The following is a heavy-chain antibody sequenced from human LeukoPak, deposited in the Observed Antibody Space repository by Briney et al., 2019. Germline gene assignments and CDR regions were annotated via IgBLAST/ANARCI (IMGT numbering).Heavy chain of an antibody. Sequence: GASVKVSCKASGYTFTGYYMHWVRQAPGQGLEWMGWINPNSGGTNYAQKFQGRVTMTRDTSISTAYMELSRLRSDDTAVYYCASTTESIVGATNFAPSHYYYGMDVWGQGTTVTVSS. CDR2: INPNSGGT. CDR1: GYTFTGYY. CDR3: ASTTESIVGATNFAPSHYYYGMDV. D-gene: IGHD1-26*01. J-gene: IGHJ6*02. V-gene: IGHV1-2*02.